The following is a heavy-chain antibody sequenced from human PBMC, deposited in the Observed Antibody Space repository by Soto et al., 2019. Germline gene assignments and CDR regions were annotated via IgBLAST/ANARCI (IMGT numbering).Heavy chain of an antibody. Sequence: GVSLRLSCAASGFTFSSYAMHWVRQAPGKGLEWVAVISYDGSNKYYADSVKGRFTISRDNSKNTLYLQMNSLRAEDTAVYYCARSTVVVVITTRDAFDIWGQGTVVTVSS. J-gene: IGHJ3*02. V-gene: IGHV3-30-3*01. CDR2: ISYDGSNK. CDR1: GFTFSSYA. CDR3: ARSTVVVVITTRDAFDI. D-gene: IGHD3-22*01.